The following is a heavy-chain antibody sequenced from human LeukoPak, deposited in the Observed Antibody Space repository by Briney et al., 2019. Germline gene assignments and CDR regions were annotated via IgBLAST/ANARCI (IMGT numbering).Heavy chain of an antibody. V-gene: IGHV3-23*01. CDR1: GFTFSSYA. J-gene: IGHJ4*02. Sequence: GGSLRLSCAASGFTFSSYAMTWVRQAPGKGLEWVSGISGSGSSTYYADSVKGRFTISRDNSRNTLYLQVNSLRADDTAVYSCAKDLSSSTVPDYFDSWGQGTLVTVSS. D-gene: IGHD6-6*01. CDR2: ISGSGSST. CDR3: AKDLSSSTVPDYFDS.